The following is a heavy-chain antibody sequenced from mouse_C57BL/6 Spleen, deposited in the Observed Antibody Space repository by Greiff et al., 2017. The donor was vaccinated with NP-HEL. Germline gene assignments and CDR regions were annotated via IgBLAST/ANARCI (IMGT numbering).Heavy chain of an antibody. V-gene: IGHV1-72*01. D-gene: IGHD1-1*01. CDR1: GYTFTSYW. J-gene: IGHJ1*03. Sequence: QVQLQQPGAELVKPGASVKLSCKASGYTFTSYWMHWVKQRPGQGLEWIGRIDPNSGGTKYNEKFKSKATLTVDKPSSTAYMQLSSLTSEDSAVYYCARPPHYYGSSYWYFDVWGTGTTVTVSS. CDR2: IDPNSGGT. CDR3: ARPPHYYGSSYWYFDV.